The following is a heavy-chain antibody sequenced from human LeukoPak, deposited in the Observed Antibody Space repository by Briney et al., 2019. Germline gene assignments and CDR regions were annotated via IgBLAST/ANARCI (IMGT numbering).Heavy chain of an antibody. V-gene: IGHV1-2*02. D-gene: IGHD1-26*01. CDR3: ARVRVGAADIDY. J-gene: IGHJ4*02. Sequence: ASVKVSCKASGYTFTGYYMHWVRQAPGQGLEWMGWINPNSGGTNYAQKFQGRVTITADKSTSTAYMELSSLRSEDTAVYYCARVRVGAADIDYWGQGTLVTVSS. CDR1: GYTFTGYY. CDR2: INPNSGGT.